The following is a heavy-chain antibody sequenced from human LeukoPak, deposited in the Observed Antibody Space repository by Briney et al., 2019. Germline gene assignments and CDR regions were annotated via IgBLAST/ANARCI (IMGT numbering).Heavy chain of an antibody. D-gene: IGHD6-19*01. V-gene: IGHV4-39*01. CDR1: GGSISSSSYY. CDR2: IYYSGST. J-gene: IGHJ4*02. CDR3: ARSAGSSGWYAY. Sequence: SETLSLTCTVSGGSISSSSYYWGWIRQPPGKGLEWIGSIYYSGSTYYNPSLKSRVTIFVDTSKDQFSLKLSSVTAADTAVYYCARSAGSSGWYAYWGQGTLVTVSS.